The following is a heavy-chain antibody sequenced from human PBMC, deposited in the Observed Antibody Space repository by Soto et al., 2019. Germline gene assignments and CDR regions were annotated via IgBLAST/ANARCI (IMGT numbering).Heavy chain of an antibody. CDR1: GGTFSSYA. CDR3: AREPGYSSSQVRMDV. J-gene: IGHJ6*02. D-gene: IGHD6-13*01. CDR2: IIPIFGTA. Sequence: ASVKVSCKASGGTFSSYAISWVRQAPGQGLEWMGGIIPIFGTANYAQKFQGRVTITADESTSTAYMELSSLSSEDTAVYYCAREPGYSSSQVRMDVWGQGPTVTVSS. V-gene: IGHV1-69*13.